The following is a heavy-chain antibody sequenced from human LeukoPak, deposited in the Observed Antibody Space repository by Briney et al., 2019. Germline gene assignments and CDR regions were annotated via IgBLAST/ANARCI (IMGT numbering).Heavy chain of an antibody. CDR1: GGSFSGYY. J-gene: IGHJ4*02. D-gene: IGHD3-10*01. V-gene: IGHV3-23*01. CDR2: ISGSGGST. CDR3: AKLRLLWFGESDH. Sequence: PSETLSLTCAVYGGSFSGYYWSWVRQAPGKGLEWVSAISGSGGSTYYADSVKGRFTISRDNSKNTLYLQMNSLRAEDTAVYYCAKLRLLWFGESDHWGQGTLVTVSS.